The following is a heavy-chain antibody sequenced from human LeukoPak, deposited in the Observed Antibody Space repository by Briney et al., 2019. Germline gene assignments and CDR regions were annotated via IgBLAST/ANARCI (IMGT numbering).Heavy chain of an antibody. CDR1: GFTFSSYG. CDR2: ISGSGGST. D-gene: IGHD3-22*01. Sequence: QSGGSLRLSCAASGFTFSSYGMSWVRQAPGKGLEWVSAISGSGGSTYYADSVKGRFTISRDNSKNTLYLQMNSLRAEDTAVYYCAKDNYYDSSGYYRYWGQGTLVTVSS. J-gene: IGHJ4*02. CDR3: AKDNYYDSSGYYRY. V-gene: IGHV3-23*01.